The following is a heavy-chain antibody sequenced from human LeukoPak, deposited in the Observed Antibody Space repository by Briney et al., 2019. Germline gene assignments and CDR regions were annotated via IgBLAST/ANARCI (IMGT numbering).Heavy chain of an antibody. D-gene: IGHD1-1*01. J-gene: IGHJ6*03. V-gene: IGHV4-61*02. CDR3: ARVRGDWDGNYYYYYMDV. CDR1: GGSISSGSYY. Sequence: PSQTLSLTCTVSGGSISSGSYYWSWIRQPAGKGLEWIGRIYTSGSTNYNPSLKSRVTISVDTSKNQFSLKLSSVTAADTAVYYCARVRGDWDGNYYYYYMDVWGKGISLTVSS. CDR2: IYTSGST.